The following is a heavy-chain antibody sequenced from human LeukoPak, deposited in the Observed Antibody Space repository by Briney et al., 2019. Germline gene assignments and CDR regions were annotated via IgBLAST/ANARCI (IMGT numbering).Heavy chain of an antibody. CDR3: ARPDEDRGYSYGYNY. Sequence: SVKVSCKASGGTFSSYAISWVRQAPGQGLERMGGIIPIFGTANYAQKFQGRVTITADESTSTAYMELSSLRSEDTAVYYCARPDEDRGYSYGYNYWGQGTLVTVS. V-gene: IGHV1-69*13. J-gene: IGHJ4*02. CDR1: GGTFSSYA. CDR2: IIPIFGTA. D-gene: IGHD5-18*01.